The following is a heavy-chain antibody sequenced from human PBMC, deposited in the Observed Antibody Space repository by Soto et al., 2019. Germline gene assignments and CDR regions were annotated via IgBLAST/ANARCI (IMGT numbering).Heavy chain of an antibody. CDR1: GFTFSSYG. CDR3: ARGRKSPVPFYHYGMDV. Sequence: GGSLRLSCAASGFTFSSYGLLWVRPTPGTGLEWVAAMSYDESSKFYADSVKGRFTISRDNSNNTLYLQMSDLRAEDAAVYYCARGRKSPVPFYHYGMDVWGQGTTVTVSS. J-gene: IGHJ6*02. CDR2: MSYDESSK. D-gene: IGHD3-10*01. V-gene: IGHV3-30*03.